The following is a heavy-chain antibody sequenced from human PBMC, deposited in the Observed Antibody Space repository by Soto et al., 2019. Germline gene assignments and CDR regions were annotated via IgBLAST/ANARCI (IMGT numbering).Heavy chain of an antibody. CDR3: ARDNKNYCSGGSCYPF. Sequence: GGSLRLSCAASGFTFSSYSMNWVRQAPGKGLEWVSSISSSSSYIYYADSVKGRFTISRDNAKNSLYLQMNSLRAEDTAVYYCARDNKNYCSGGSCYPFWGQGTTVTVSS. V-gene: IGHV3-21*01. D-gene: IGHD2-15*01. CDR2: ISSSSSYI. J-gene: IGHJ6*02. CDR1: GFTFSSYS.